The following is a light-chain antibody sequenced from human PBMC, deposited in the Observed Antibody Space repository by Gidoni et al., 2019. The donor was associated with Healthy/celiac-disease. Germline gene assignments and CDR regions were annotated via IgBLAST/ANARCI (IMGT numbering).Light chain of an antibody. V-gene: IGKV1-39*01. CDR3: QQSYSTPLFT. J-gene: IGKJ3*01. CDR2: AAS. CDR1: QSIRSY. Sequence: DSQMTQSPSSLSASVGDRVTITCRASQSIRSYLNWYQQKPGKAPKLLIYAASSLQSGVPSRFSGSGSGTDFTLTIHSLQPEDFAAYYCQQSYSTPLFTFGPGTKVDIK.